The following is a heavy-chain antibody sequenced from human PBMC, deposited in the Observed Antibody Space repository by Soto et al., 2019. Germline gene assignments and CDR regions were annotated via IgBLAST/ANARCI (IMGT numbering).Heavy chain of an antibody. V-gene: IGHV3-30*18. CDR1: GFTFSSCG. Sequence: PGGSLRLSCAASGFTFSSCGMHWVRQAPGKGLEWVAVISYDGSNKYYADSVKGRFTISRDNSKNTLYLQMNSLRAEDTAVYYCANVGRYCSGGSCYLADYWGQGTLVTVPS. CDR3: ANVGRYCSGGSCYLADY. D-gene: IGHD2-15*01. CDR2: ISYDGSNK. J-gene: IGHJ4*02.